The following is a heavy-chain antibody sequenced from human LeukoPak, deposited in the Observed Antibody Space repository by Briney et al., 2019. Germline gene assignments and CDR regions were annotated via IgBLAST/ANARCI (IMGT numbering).Heavy chain of an antibody. CDR2: IYYSGST. J-gene: IGHJ6*02. Sequence: SETLSLTCTASGGSISSYYWSWIRQPPGKGLEWIGYIYYSGSTNYNPSLKSRVTISVDTSKNQFSLKLSSVTAADTAVYYCARGINGYSYGPYYGMDVWGQGTTVTVSS. V-gene: IGHV4-59*01. CDR3: ARGINGYSYGPYYGMDV. CDR1: GGSISSYY. D-gene: IGHD5-18*01.